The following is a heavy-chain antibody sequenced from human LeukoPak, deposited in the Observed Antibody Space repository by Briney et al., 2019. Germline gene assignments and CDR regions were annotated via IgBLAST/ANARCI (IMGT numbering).Heavy chain of an antibody. CDR2: IYWDDDK. V-gene: IGHV2-5*02. D-gene: IGHD3-10*01. CDR3: AHSEDYYGSVDAFDI. J-gene: IGHJ3*02. CDR1: GFSLSTSGVG. Sequence: KSGPTLVNPTQTLTLTCTFSGFSLSTSGVGVGWIRQPPGKALEWLAFIYWDDDKRYSPSLESRLTITKDTFKNQVVLTMTNMDPVDTATYYCAHSEDYYGSVDAFDIWGQGTMVTVSS.